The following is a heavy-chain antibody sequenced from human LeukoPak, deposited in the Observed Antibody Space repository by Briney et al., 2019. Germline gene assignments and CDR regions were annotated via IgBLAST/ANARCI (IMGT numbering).Heavy chain of an antibody. J-gene: IGHJ4*02. Sequence: PGGSLRLSCAASGFTFCSYEMNWVRQAPGKGLEWVSYISSSGSTIYYADSVKGRFTISRDNAKNSLYLQMNSLRPEDTAVYYCARGIVVVVAATPTFFYWGQGTLVTVSS. D-gene: IGHD2-15*01. CDR1: GFTFCSYE. V-gene: IGHV3-48*03. CDR2: ISSSGSTI. CDR3: ARGIVVVVAATPTFFY.